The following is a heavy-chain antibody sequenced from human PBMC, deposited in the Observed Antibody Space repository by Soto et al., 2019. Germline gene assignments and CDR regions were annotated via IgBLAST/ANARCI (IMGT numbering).Heavy chain of an antibody. CDR3: ARLSVAATQPLFDP. CDR2: IYPGDSDT. D-gene: IGHD2-15*01. J-gene: IGHJ5*02. Sequence: GESLKISCKVSGYSFTSYWIGCVRQMPGKGLEWMGIIYPGDSDTRYSPSFQGQVTISADKSISTAYLQWSSLKASDTAMYYCARLSVAATQPLFDPWGQGTLVTVSS. V-gene: IGHV5-51*01. CDR1: GYSFTSYW.